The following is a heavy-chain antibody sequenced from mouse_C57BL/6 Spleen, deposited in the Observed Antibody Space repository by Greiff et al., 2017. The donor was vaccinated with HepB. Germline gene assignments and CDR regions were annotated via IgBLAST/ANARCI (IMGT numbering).Heavy chain of an antibody. CDR2: IDPSDSET. J-gene: IGHJ3*01. V-gene: IGHV1-52*01. D-gene: IGHD1-1*01. CDR1: GYTFTSYW. Sequence: VQLQQSGAELVRPGSSMKLSCKASGYTFTSYWMHWVKQRPIQGLEWIGNIDPSDSETHYNQKFKDKATLTVDKSSSTAYMQLSSLTSEDSAVYYCASNYGSSYGAYWGQGTLVTVSA. CDR3: ASNYGSSYGAY.